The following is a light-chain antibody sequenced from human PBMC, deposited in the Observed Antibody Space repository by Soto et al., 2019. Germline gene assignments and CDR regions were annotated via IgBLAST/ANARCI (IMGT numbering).Light chain of an antibody. CDR2: AAS. CDR3: QHYCTTPRT. Sequence: DIQMTLSPYSLSASVGDKVTITCRASQSIGRFLNWFQQKPGKAPNLLIYAASSLQIGVPSRFSGSGSGTDFTLTISTLQPEDFATYYCQHYCTTPRTFGQGTKVEIK. J-gene: IGKJ1*01. CDR1: QSIGRF. V-gene: IGKV1-39*01.